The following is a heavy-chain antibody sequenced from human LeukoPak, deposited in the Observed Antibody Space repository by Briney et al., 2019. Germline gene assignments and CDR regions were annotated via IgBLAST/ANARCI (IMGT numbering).Heavy chain of an antibody. CDR3: AKVAWKWELLGSPFDY. D-gene: IGHD1-26*01. V-gene: IGHV3-30*02. CDR2: IRYDGSNK. J-gene: IGHJ4*02. Sequence: PGGSLRLSCAASGFTFSSYGMHWVRQAPGKGLEWVAFIRYDGSNKYYADSVKGRFTISRDNSKNTLYLQMNSLRAEDTAVYYCAKVAWKWELLGSPFDYWGQGTLVTVSS. CDR1: GFTFSSYG.